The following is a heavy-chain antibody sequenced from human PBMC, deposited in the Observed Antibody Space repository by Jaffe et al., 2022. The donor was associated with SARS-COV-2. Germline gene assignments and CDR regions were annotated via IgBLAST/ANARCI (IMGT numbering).Heavy chain of an antibody. D-gene: IGHD6-6*01. CDR1: GGSISSYY. V-gene: IGHV4-59*01. Sequence: QVQLQESGPGLVKPSETLSLTCTVSGGSISSYYWSWIRQPPGKGLEWIGYIYYSGSTNYNPSLKSRVTISVDTSKNQFSLKLSSVTAADTAVYYCARAGIAARFFDYWGQGTLVTVSS. CDR2: IYYSGST. J-gene: IGHJ4*02. CDR3: ARAGIAARFFDY.